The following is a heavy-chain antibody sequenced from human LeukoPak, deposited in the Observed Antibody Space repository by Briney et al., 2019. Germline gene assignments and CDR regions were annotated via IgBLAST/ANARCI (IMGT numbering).Heavy chain of an antibody. CDR2: IRKKSDRYTT. CDR1: GFTFSSYW. V-gene: IGHV3-72*01. J-gene: IGHJ1*01. D-gene: IGHD2-15*01. CDR3: ADIGGGGSNTR. Sequence: GGSLRLSCAASGFTFSSYWMSWVRQAPGKGLEWVGLIRKKSDRYTTEYAASVKGRFTISRDDSTNSVYLQMSSLKSEDTAVYYCADIGGGGSNTRWGEGTVVTVSS.